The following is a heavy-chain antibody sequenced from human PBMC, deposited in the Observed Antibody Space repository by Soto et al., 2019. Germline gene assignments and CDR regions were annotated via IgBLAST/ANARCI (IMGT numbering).Heavy chain of an antibody. V-gene: IGHV2-5*02. J-gene: IGHJ4*02. CDR1: GFSLSTSGVG. CDR3: ARTSVNWGSRGLVDY. Sequence: QITLKESGPTLVKPTQTLTLTCTFSGFSLSTSGVGVGWIRQPPGKALEWLAFLYWDDDKRYSPSLKRWLTIPYQTSKNHVHLTMTNMDPVETATYYCARTSVNWGSRGLVDYWGQGTLVTVAS. D-gene: IGHD7-27*01. CDR2: LYWDDDK.